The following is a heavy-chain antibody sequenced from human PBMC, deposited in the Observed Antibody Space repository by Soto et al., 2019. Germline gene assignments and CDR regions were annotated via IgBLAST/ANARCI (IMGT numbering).Heavy chain of an antibody. J-gene: IGHJ4*02. CDR1: GFTFSNAW. D-gene: IGHD6-19*01. V-gene: IGHV3-15*01. CDR3: TTDHPWLVPHDY. CDR2: IKSKTDGGTT. Sequence: GGSLRLSCAASGFTFSNAWMSWVRQAPGKGLEWVGRIKSKTDGGTTDYAAPVKGRFTNSRDDSKNTRDLQMNSLKTEDTAVYYCTTDHPWLVPHDYWGQGTLVTVSS.